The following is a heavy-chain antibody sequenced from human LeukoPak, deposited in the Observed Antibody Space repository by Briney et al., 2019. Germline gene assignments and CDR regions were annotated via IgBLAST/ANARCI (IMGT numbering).Heavy chain of an antibody. Sequence: SSETLSLTCTVSSYSISSGYYWGWIRQPPGKGLEWIGNIYHSGNTYYKPSLKSRVTISVDTSKNQFSLKVRSVTAADTAVYYCARKEGGQLVNTRRWFDPWGQGTLVTVSS. CDR1: SYSISSGYY. V-gene: IGHV4-38-2*02. D-gene: IGHD6-13*01. CDR2: IYHSGNT. J-gene: IGHJ5*02. CDR3: ARKEGGQLVNTRRWFDP.